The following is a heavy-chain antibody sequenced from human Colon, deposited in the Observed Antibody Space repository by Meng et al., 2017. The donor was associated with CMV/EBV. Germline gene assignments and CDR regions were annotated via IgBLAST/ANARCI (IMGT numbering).Heavy chain of an antibody. Sequence: QVQLVQSGSGLKKLGDSVKVSCKASGNTLSRYVISWVRQAPGQGLEWMGWISANNGNTNYGKKFQGRVTMTTDTSTNTAYMELRSLRSDDTAVYYCATGGSPFFNPWGQGTLVTVSS. D-gene: IGHD3-10*01. V-gene: IGHV1-18*01. CDR1: GNTLSRYV. J-gene: IGHJ5*02. CDR3: ATGGSPFFNP. CDR2: ISANNGNT.